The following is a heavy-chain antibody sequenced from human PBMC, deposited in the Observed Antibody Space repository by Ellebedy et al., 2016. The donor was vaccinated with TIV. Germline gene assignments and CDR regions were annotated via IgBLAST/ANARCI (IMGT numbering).Heavy chain of an antibody. CDR3: ARDMVQGMVARYLWFDY. V-gene: IGHV1-69*13. CDR2: IMPRFGTT. Sequence: ASVKVSCKASGGTYAISWLRQAPGQGLEWLGGIMPRFGTTNYPHKFQDRVTITADASTSTVYMELTSLRSEDTAVYYCARDMVQGMVARYLWFDYWGQGTLVTVSS. J-gene: IGHJ4*02. D-gene: IGHD1-26*01. CDR1: GGTYA.